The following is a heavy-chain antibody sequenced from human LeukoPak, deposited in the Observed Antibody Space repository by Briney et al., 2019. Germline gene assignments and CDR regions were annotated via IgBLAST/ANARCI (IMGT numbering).Heavy chain of an antibody. CDR3: ARELQSIAAALYYFDY. Sequence: GGSLRLSCAASGFTVSSNFMNWVRQAPGKGLEWVPVLYSGDRTNYGDSVKGLFTISRDNAKNSLYLQMNSLRAEDTAVYYCARELQSIAAALYYFDYWGQGTLVTVSS. J-gene: IGHJ4*02. D-gene: IGHD6-13*01. CDR1: GFTVSSNF. V-gene: IGHV3-53*01. CDR2: LYSGDRT.